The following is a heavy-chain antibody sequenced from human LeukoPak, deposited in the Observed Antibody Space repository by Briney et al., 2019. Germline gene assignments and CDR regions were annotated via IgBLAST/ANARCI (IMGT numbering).Heavy chain of an antibody. J-gene: IGHJ4*02. CDR2: ISSSGSTI. D-gene: IGHD6-19*01. Sequence: PGGSLRLSCAASGFTFSSYEMNWVRQAPGKGLEWVSYISSSGSTIYYADSVKGRFTISRDNAKNSLYLQMNSLGAEDTAVYYCARLLSSGWDDFDYWGQGTLVTVSS. CDR3: ARLLSSGWDDFDY. CDR1: GFTFSSYE. V-gene: IGHV3-48*03.